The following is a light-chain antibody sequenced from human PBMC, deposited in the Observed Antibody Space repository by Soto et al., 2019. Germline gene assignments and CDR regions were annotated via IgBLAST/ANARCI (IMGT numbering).Light chain of an antibody. V-gene: IGKV3-20*01. CDR2: GAS. J-gene: IGKJ1*01. CDR3: QQYGSSPWT. CDR1: QSVSSNY. Sequence: EIVLTQSPGTLSLSPGERATLSCRASQSVSSNYLAWYQEKPGQAPRLLIYGASSRATGIPDRFSGSGSGTDFILTISRLEPEDFAVYYCQQYGSSPWTFGQGTKVEIK.